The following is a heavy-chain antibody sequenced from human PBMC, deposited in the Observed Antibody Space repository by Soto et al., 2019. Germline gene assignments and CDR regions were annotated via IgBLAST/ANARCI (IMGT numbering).Heavy chain of an antibody. Sequence: SETLSLTCAVSGYSTSSGYYWGWIRQPPGKGLEWIGSIYHSGSTYYNPSLKSRVIVSVDTSKNQFSLKLSSVTAADTAVYHWARPPGDLVYYFDYGGQETRVTVSS. CDR2: IYHSGST. D-gene: IGHD7-27*01. J-gene: IGHJ4*02. CDR1: GYSTSSGYY. V-gene: IGHV4-38-2*01. CDR3: ARPPGDLVYYFDY.